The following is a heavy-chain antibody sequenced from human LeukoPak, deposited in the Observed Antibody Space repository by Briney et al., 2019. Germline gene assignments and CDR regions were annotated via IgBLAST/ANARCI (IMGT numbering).Heavy chain of an antibody. V-gene: IGHV1-69*02. CDR2: IIPMMGIA. CDR3: ASRSHKTIVGADTREVGDY. CDR1: GGTLRRHT. D-gene: IGHD6-19*01. J-gene: IGHJ4*02. Sequence: SVKVSCKASGGTLRRHTITWVRQAPGQGLEWMGRIIPMMGIANYAQKCQGRVTITADTSTDTAYMDLISLRSEDTAVYYCASRSHKTIVGADTREVGDYWGQGTLVTVSS.